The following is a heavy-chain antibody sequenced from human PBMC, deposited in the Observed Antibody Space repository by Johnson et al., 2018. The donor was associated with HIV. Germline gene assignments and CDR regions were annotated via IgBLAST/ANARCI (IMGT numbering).Heavy chain of an antibody. Sequence: VQLVESGGGLVQPGGSLRLSCAASGFTVSRNYMNWVRQAPGKGLEWVSVIYSGGDTYYAESVKGRFTISRDDSKNTLYLQMNSLKTEDTAVYYCTTTNLELMDDAFDIWGQGTMVTVSS. CDR1: GFTVSRNY. CDR2: IYSGGDT. V-gene: IGHV3-66*01. CDR3: TTTNLELMDDAFDI. J-gene: IGHJ3*02. D-gene: IGHD1-7*01.